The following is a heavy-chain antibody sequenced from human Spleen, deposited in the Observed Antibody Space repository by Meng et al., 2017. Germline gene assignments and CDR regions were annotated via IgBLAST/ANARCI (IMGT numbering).Heavy chain of an antibody. CDR2: ISARGDST. D-gene: IGHD5-18*01. J-gene: IGHJ4*02. V-gene: IGHV3-23*01. CDR1: GFTFSNYA. Sequence: GESLKISCGASGFTFSNYAMSWVRQAPGKGLEWVSAISARGDSTNHADSVKGRFTISRDNSKNTLYLQINSLRAEDTATYFCARGSDITSYEAWHWGQGTLVTVSS. CDR3: ARGSDITSYEAWH.